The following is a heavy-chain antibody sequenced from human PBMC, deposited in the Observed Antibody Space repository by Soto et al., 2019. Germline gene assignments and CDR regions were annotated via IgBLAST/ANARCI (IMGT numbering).Heavy chain of an antibody. V-gene: IGHV1-69*08. CDR1: GDTFSSYS. J-gene: IGHJ6*03. CDR3: ATDGGSTSSSAYNYFMDV. D-gene: IGHD3-16*01. Sequence: QAQLVQSGAEVERPGSSVKVSCKASGDTFSSYSISWVRQAPGQGLEWMGRIIPMVGTPNYAQKFQGRVTFSADKSTITAYMVLNSLISDDTAVYYCATDGGSTSSSAYNYFMDVWGKGTPVTVSS. CDR2: IIPMVGTP.